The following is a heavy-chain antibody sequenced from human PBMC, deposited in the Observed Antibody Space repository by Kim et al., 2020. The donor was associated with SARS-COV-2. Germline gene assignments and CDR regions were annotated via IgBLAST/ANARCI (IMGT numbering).Heavy chain of an antibody. Sequence: SVRGRFTTSRDNAKNTLYLQMNSLPVADTAIYYCARDQIIVSTPGDDLDYWGRGTLVTVSS. CDR3: ARDQIIVSTPGDDLDY. V-gene: IGHV3-74*01. D-gene: IGHD1-1*01. J-gene: IGHJ4*02.